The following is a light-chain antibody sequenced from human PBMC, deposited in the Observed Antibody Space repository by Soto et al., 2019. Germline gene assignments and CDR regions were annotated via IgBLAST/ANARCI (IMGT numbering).Light chain of an antibody. CDR2: AAS. V-gene: IGKV1-27*01. CDR1: QGFTND. Sequence: LYISVGAALTLNYRASQGFTNDLAWYQQKPGKAPKLLIYAASTLQSGVPPRFSGSGSGTHFTLTISSLQPEDAATYYCQKYNTAPYTFGQGTRLEIK. CDR3: QKYNTAPYT. J-gene: IGKJ5*01.